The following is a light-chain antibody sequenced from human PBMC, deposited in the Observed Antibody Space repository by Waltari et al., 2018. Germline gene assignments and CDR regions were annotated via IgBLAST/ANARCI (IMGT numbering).Light chain of an antibody. V-gene: IGLV3-1*01. CDR2: QEG. CDR1: KLGDKY. CDR3: QAWDSGTAV. J-gene: IGLJ3*02. Sequence: SYDLTQTPSMSVSPGQTAIITCSGAKLGDKYVCWYQQKSGQSPALVIYQEGRRPPGIPERFSGSNSGNTATLTISGTLIMDEAVYYCQAWDSGTAVFGGGTRLTVL.